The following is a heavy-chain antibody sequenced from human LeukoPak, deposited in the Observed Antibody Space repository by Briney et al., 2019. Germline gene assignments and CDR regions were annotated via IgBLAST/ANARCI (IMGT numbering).Heavy chain of an antibody. CDR2: ISSSSSYI. V-gene: IGHV3-21*01. CDR1: GFTFSSYG. J-gene: IGHJ4*02. CDR3: ARPIAAAGIALDY. Sequence: PGGSLRLSCAASGFTFSSYGMHWVRQAPGKGLEWVSSISSSSSYIYYADSVKGRFTISRDNAKNSLYLQMNSLRAEDTAVYYCARPIAAAGIALDYWGQGTLVTVSS. D-gene: IGHD6-13*01.